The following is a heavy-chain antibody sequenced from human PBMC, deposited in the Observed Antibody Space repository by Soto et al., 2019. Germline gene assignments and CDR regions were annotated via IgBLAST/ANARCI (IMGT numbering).Heavy chain of an antibody. D-gene: IGHD6-6*01. CDR2: IYYSGST. J-gene: IGHJ4*02. V-gene: IGHV4-39*01. Sequence: SETLSLTWSVAGGSISSSSYYWGWIRQPPGKGLEWIGSIYYSGSTYYNPSLKSRVTISVDTSKNQFSLKLSSVTAADTAVYYCARRPQMTIAARPDYWGQGTLVTVSS. CDR1: GGSISSSSYY. CDR3: ARRPQMTIAARPDY.